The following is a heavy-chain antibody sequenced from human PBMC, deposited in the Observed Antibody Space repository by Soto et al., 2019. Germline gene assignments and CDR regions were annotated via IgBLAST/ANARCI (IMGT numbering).Heavy chain of an antibody. CDR2: ISGRGDST. CDR3: AKVCYQSLTVVEGFGY. V-gene: IGHV3-23*01. D-gene: IGHD3-22*01. Sequence: PGGSLRLSCAASGFTFSSYAMSWVRQAPGKGLEWVSAISGRGDSTYYADSVKGRFTVSRDNSKNALYLQMNSLRAADTAIYYCAKVCYQSLTVVEGFGYWGQGTLVTVSS. CDR1: GFTFSSYA. J-gene: IGHJ4*02.